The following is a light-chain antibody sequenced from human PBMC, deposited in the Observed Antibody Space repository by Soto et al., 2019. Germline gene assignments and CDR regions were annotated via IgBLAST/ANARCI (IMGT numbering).Light chain of an antibody. CDR1: QSVSGTS. CDR3: QYYDSSMWT. CDR2: DAS. Sequence: EVVLTQSPGTLSLSPGERATLSCRASQSVSGTSLACYQQKPGQAPWLLIYDASSRATGIPDRFSGSGSGTDFTLTISRLEPEDFAVYYCQYYDSSMWTFGQGTQVEIK. V-gene: IGKV3-20*01. J-gene: IGKJ1*01.